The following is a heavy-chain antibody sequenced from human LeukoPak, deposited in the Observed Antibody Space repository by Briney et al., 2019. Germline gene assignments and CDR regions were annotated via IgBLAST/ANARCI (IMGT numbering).Heavy chain of an antibody. Sequence: ASVKVPCKASGYTFTSHYMHWVRQAPGQGLEWMGIINPNTGSTYYPQKFQGRVTVTRDTSTSTVYMELTSLTSDDTAVYYCAAPGASGFVGNFWSGPLDYWGQGTLVSVSS. V-gene: IGHV1-46*01. D-gene: IGHD3-3*01. CDR1: GYTFTSHY. CDR2: INPNTGST. J-gene: IGHJ4*02. CDR3: AAPGASGFVGNFWSGPLDY.